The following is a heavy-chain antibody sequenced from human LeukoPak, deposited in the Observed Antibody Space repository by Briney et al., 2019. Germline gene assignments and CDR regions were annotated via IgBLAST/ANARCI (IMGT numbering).Heavy chain of an antibody. D-gene: IGHD6-19*01. Sequence: GGSLRLSCAAPGFIFSSYAMNWVRQAPGKGLEWVSVISSSGGTTYYSDSVKGRFIISRDNSKNTLYLQMNSLRAEDTAVYYCAKAGIAVPATPEYCGQGTQVTVSS. CDR3: AKAGIAVPATPEY. CDR1: GFIFSSYA. J-gene: IGHJ4*02. V-gene: IGHV3-23*01. CDR2: ISSSGGTT.